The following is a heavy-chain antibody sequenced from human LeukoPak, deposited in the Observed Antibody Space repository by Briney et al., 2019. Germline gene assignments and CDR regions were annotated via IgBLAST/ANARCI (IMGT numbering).Heavy chain of an antibody. CDR1: GYTLTELS. CDR2: FDPEDGET. V-gene: IGHV1-24*01. Sequence: ASVKVSCKVSGYTLTELSMHWVRQAPGKGLEWMGGFDPEDGETIYAQKFQGRVTMTEDTSTDTAYMELSSLRSEDTAVYYCATDLSMVRGVNVDYWGQGTLVTVSS. CDR3: ATDLSMVRGVNVDY. J-gene: IGHJ4*02. D-gene: IGHD3-10*01.